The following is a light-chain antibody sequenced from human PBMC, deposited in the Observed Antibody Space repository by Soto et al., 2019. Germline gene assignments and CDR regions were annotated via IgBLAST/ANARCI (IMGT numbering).Light chain of an antibody. V-gene: IGKV1-39*01. CDR2: AAS. Sequence: DIQMTQSPSSLSASVGDRVTITCRASQSIHSYLNWYQQKPGKAPKLLIYAASSLQSGVPSRFSGSGSGTDFTLTISSLQPEDFATYYCQQGDSAPFTFGQGTKVDIK. CDR3: QQGDSAPFT. CDR1: QSIHSY. J-gene: IGKJ2*01.